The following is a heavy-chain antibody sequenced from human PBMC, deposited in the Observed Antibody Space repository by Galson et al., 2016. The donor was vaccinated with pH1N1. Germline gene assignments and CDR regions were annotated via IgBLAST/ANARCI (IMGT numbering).Heavy chain of an antibody. D-gene: IGHD6-6*01. CDR1: GFSFTTTGVY. CDR3: AHGPYSSSSVGDWGY. Sequence: PALVKPTQTLTLTCTFSGFSFTTTGVYLGWIRQPPGKAREWLAVIYWDGDKRYSPSLENRVTIAQVTSKNQVVLTVSNMSPGDTATYYCAHGPYSSSSVGDWGYWGQGTPVSVSS. V-gene: IGHV2-5*02. CDR2: IYWDGDK. J-gene: IGHJ4*02.